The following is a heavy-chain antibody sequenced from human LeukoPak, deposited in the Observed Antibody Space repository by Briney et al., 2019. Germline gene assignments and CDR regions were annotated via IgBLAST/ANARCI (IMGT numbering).Heavy chain of an antibody. CDR1: GGSISSYY. V-gene: IGHV4-59*01. CDR2: VYYSGST. Sequence: SETLSLTCSVSGGSISSYYWSWIRQPPGKGLEWIGYVYYSGSTNYNPSLKSRVTISIDTSKNQFSLKLSSVTAADTAVYYCAKGIVVVITTGYFDYWGQGTLVTVSS. D-gene: IGHD3-22*01. CDR3: AKGIVVVITTGYFDY. J-gene: IGHJ4*02.